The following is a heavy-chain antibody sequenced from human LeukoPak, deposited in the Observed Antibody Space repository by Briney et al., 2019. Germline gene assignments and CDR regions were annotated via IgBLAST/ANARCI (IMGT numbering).Heavy chain of an antibody. J-gene: IGHJ3*02. Sequence: SETLSLTCTASGGSISSYYWSWIRQPPGKGLEWIGYIYYSGSTNYNPSLKSRVTISVDTSKNQFSLELSSVTAADTAVYYCARGPSGSSGYYSPHDAFDIWGQGTMVTVSS. V-gene: IGHV4-59*01. CDR2: IYYSGST. CDR3: ARGPSGSSGYYSPHDAFDI. D-gene: IGHD3-22*01. CDR1: GGSISSYY.